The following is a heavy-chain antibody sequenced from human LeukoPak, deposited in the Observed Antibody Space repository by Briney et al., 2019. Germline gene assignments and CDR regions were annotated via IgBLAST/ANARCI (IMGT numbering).Heavy chain of an antibody. V-gene: IGHV5-51*01. CDR1: GYSFTSYW. D-gene: IGHD2-15*01. CDR2: FYPGDSDA. Sequence: GESLKISCKGSGYSFTSYWIGWARQMPGKGLEWMGVFYPGDSDARYSPSFQGQVTISADKSITTAYLQWSSLKASDTAMYYCATQHPYCSGGSCYLVGYWGQGTLVTVSS. CDR3: ATQHPYCSGGSCYLVGY. J-gene: IGHJ4*02.